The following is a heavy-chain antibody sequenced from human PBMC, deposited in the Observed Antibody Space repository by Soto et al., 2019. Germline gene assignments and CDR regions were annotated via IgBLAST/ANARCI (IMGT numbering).Heavy chain of an antibody. CDR3: ARGGNYDILTGYYSRDAFAI. Sequence: QVQLVASGGGVVQPGSSLRLSCAASGFTFSSYGMHWFRQAPGKGLEWVAVIWYDGSNKYYADSVKGRFTISRDNSKNTLYLQMNSLRAEDTAVYYCARGGNYDILTGYYSRDAFAIWGQGTMVTVSS. CDR2: IWYDGSNK. CDR1: GFTFSSYG. V-gene: IGHV3-33*01. D-gene: IGHD3-9*01. J-gene: IGHJ3*02.